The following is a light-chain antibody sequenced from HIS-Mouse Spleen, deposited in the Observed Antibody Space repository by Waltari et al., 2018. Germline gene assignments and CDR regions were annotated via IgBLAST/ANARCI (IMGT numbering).Light chain of an antibody. V-gene: IGLV3-25*03. Sequence: SYELTQPPSVSVSPGQTARITCSGDALPKQYAYCYQQKPGQAPVLVLYKDSERPSGIPGRFSGASSGKTVTLTISGVQAEDEADYYCQSADSSGTYVFGGGTKLTVL. CDR3: QSADSSGTYV. CDR2: KDS. CDR1: ALPKQY. J-gene: IGLJ3*02.